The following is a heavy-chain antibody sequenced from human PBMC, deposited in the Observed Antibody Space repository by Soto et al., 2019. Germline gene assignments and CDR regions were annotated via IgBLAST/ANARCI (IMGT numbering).Heavy chain of an antibody. V-gene: IGHV4-31*03. CDR3: VRDGAGAYGLAWFGP. J-gene: IGHJ5*02. Sequence: QVQLQESGPGLVKPSQTLSLSCTVSGDSISRGGYYWNWIRQHPRKGLEWIGYIYHSGSNNYNPSLRSRVTISVDTPKNQLSLELTNVTAADTAVYYCVRDGAGAYGLAWFGPWGQGILVTVSS. D-gene: IGHD2-21*01. CDR2: IYHSGSN. CDR1: GDSISRGGYY.